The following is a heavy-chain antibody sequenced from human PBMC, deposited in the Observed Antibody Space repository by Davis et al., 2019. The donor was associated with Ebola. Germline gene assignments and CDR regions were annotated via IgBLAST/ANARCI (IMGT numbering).Heavy chain of an antibody. J-gene: IGHJ4*02. D-gene: IGHD3-3*01. CDR3: ARGSPYDFWSGYSNY. V-gene: IGHV3-74*01. Sequence: GESLKISCAASGFTFSNYWMHWVRQAPGKGLVWVSRINNDESSTSYADSVKGRFTISRDNAKNTLYLQMNSLRAEDTAVYYCARGSPYDFWSGYSNYWVQGTLVTVSS. CDR1: GFTFSNYW. CDR2: INNDESST.